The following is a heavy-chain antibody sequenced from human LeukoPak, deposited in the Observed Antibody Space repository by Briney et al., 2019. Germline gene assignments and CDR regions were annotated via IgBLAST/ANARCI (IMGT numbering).Heavy chain of an antibody. CDR2: IYWDDDK. V-gene: IGHV2-5*02. Sequence: SGPTLVNPTQTLTLTCTFSGFSLSTSGVGVGWIRQPPGKALEWLALIYWDDDKRYSPSLKSRLTITKDTSKNQVVLTMTNMDPVDTATYYCAHVHSYSSSDPTPYYYYYYMDVWGKGTTVTVSS. CDR1: GFSLSTSGVG. D-gene: IGHD6-6*01. CDR3: AHVHSYSSSDPTPYYYYYYMDV. J-gene: IGHJ6*03.